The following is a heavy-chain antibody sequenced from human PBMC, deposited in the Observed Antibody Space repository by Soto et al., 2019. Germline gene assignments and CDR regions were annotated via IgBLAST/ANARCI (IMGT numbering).Heavy chain of an antibody. CDR2: IYYSGST. V-gene: IGHV4-31*03. Sequence: QVQLQESGPGLVKPSQTLSLTCTVSGGSISSGGYYWSWIRQHPGKGLEWIGYIYYSGSTYYNPSLKRRVTMSVDTSKNQFSLKLSSVTAADTAVYYCARTGERWILGYYFDYWGQGTLVTVSS. CDR1: GGSISSGGYY. CDR3: ARTGERWILGYYFDY. J-gene: IGHJ4*02. D-gene: IGHD2-2*03.